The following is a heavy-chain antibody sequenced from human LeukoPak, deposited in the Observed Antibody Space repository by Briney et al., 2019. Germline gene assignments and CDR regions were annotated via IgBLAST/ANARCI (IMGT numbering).Heavy chain of an antibody. V-gene: IGHV4-34*01. J-gene: IGHJ4*02. Sequence: SETLSLTCAVYGGSFSGYYWSWIRQPPRKRLEWIGEINHSGSTTYNPSLKSRVTISVDTSKNQFSLKRSSGTAADTAVYYWARSLLCSGGSCYKAIDYWGQGTLVTVSS. D-gene: IGHD2-15*01. CDR3: ARSLLCSGGSCYKAIDY. CDR1: GGSFSGYY. CDR2: INHSGST.